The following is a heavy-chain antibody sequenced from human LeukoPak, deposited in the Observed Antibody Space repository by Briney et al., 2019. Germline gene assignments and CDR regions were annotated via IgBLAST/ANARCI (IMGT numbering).Heavy chain of an antibody. J-gene: IGHJ4*02. D-gene: IGHD1-26*01. V-gene: IGHV1-8*03. CDR3: ATPAILYSGSYYEYYFDY. Sequence: ASVKVSCKASGYTFTNFDINWVRQATGQGLEWMGWMNPNTGNTGSAQKFQGRVTITTDTSLTTAYMELGSLRYEDTAVYYCATPAILYSGSYYEYYFDYWGQGTLVTVSS. CDR1: GYTFTNFD. CDR2: MNPNTGNT.